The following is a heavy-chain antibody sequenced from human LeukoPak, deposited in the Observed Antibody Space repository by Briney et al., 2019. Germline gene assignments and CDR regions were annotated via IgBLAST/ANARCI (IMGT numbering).Heavy chain of an antibody. CDR2: IYYSGST. CDR3: ARDTMVRGVIIQGNWFDP. D-gene: IGHD3-10*01. CDR1: GGSISSSSYY. J-gene: IGHJ5*02. Sequence: SETLSLTCTVSGGSISSSSYYWGWIRQPPGKGLEWIGSIYYSGSTYYNPSLKSRVTISVDTSKNQFSLKLSSVTAADTAVYYCARDTMVRGVIIQGNWFDPWGQGTLVTVSS. V-gene: IGHV4-39*07.